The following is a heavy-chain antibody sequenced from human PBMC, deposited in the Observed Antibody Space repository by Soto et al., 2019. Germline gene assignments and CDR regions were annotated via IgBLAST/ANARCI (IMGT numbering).Heavy chain of an antibody. Sequence: QVQLVQSGAEVKKPGASVKVSCKASGYTFTSYGISWVRQAPGQGLEWMGWISAYNGNTNYAQKLQGRVTMTTETSTSTAYMELRSLRSDDTAVYYCARRLRGGEHVWYFDLWGRGTLVTVSS. CDR2: ISAYNGNT. CDR3: ARRLRGGEHVWYFDL. V-gene: IGHV1-18*01. CDR1: GYTFTSYG. D-gene: IGHD3-10*01. J-gene: IGHJ2*01.